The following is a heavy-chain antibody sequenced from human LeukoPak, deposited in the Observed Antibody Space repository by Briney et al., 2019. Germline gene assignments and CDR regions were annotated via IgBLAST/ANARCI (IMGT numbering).Heavy chain of an antibody. CDR1: GFPFSDFS. J-gene: IGHJ4*02. V-gene: IGHV3-23*01. CDR2: TNSDGTTT. Sequence: PGGSLRLSCATSGFPFSDFSMTWVRQAPGKGLEWISTTNSDGTTTYYAESVRGRYTISRDNSKNALYLQMSSLRVEGTAIYYCAKQSYARSLGEGGPGTLVTVSS. CDR3: AKQSYARSLGE. D-gene: IGHD2-8*01.